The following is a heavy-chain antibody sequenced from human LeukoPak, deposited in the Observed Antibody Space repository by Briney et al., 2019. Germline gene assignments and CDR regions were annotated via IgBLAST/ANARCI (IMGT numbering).Heavy chain of an antibody. V-gene: IGHV4-61*02. CDR1: GGSISSGSYY. Sequence: PSETLSLTCTVSGGSISSGSYYWSWIRQPAGKGLEWIGRIYTSGSTNYNPSLKSRVTISVDTSKNQFSLKLSSVTAADTAVYYCARTQYDFWSGYYFDYWGQGTLVTVSS. CDR2: IYTSGST. D-gene: IGHD3-3*01. J-gene: IGHJ4*02. CDR3: ARTQYDFWSGYYFDY.